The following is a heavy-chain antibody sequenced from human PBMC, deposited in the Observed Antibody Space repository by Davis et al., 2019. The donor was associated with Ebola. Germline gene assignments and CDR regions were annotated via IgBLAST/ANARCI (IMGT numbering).Heavy chain of an antibody. V-gene: IGHV1-69*13. J-gene: IGHJ4*02. Sequence: SVTVSCQTSGGSFSSHPISWVRQAPRQGLEWMGGIIPIFDTPHYAQKLQGRITTTADASTSTAYMELSSLRSEDTATYFCARDFDGGNYYFDYWGPGTPVTVSS. CDR3: ARDFDGGNYYFDY. CDR2: IIPIFDTP. CDR1: GGSFSSHP. D-gene: IGHD3-9*01.